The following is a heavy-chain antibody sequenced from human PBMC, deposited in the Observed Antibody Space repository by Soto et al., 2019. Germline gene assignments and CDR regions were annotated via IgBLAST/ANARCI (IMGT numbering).Heavy chain of an antibody. CDR3: ARHPERIAQIGWFDP. Sequence: GGSLRLSCAASGFTFSSYSMNWVRQAPGKGLEWVSYISSSSSTIYYAESVKGQFTISRDNAKNSLYLQMNSLRAEDTAVYYCARHPERIAQIGWFDPWGQGTLVTVSS. J-gene: IGHJ5*02. CDR1: GFTFSSYS. CDR2: ISSSSSTI. V-gene: IGHV3-48*01. D-gene: IGHD6-13*01.